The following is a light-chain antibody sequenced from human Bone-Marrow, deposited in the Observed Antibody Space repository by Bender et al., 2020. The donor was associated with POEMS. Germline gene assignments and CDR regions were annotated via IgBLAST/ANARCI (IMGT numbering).Light chain of an antibody. CDR3: CTDAGRSTFGYA. CDR2: EVS. CDR1: SSDVGRHNL. Sequence: QSALTQPASVSGSPGQSITISCTGTSSDVGRHNLVSWHQQHPGKAPKLMIYEVSKRPSGVSNRFSGSKSGNTASLTLSRPQGEDEEEYHSCTDAGRSTFGYAFGPGTKVTVL. V-gene: IGLV2-23*02. J-gene: IGLJ1*01.